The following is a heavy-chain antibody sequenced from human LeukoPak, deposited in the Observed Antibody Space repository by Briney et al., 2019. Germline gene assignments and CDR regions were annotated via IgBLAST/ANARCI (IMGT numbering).Heavy chain of an antibody. D-gene: IGHD6-13*01. CDR1: GGSISSYY. CDR2: IYTSGST. V-gene: IGHV4-4*09. J-gene: IGHJ5*02. Sequence: SETLSLTCTVSGGSISSYYWSWIRQPPGKGLDGIGYIYTSGSTNYNPSLKSRVTISVDTSKNQFSLKLSSVTAADTAVYYCARLLGIAAAGSRGNWFDPWGQGTLVTVSS. CDR3: ARLLGIAAAGSRGNWFDP.